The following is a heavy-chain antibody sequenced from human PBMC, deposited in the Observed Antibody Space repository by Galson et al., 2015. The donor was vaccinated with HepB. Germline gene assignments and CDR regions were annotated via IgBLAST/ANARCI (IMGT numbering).Heavy chain of an antibody. CDR1: GFTFSSYA. V-gene: IGHV3-30-3*01. CDR2: ISYDGSNK. D-gene: IGHD6-19*01. Sequence: SLRLSCAASGFTFSSYAMHWVRQAPGKGLEWVAVISYDGSNKYYADSVKGRFTISRDNSKNTLYLQMNSLRAEDTAVYYCARDAVAGTVSGNFDYWGQGTLVTVSS. J-gene: IGHJ4*02. CDR3: ARDAVAGTVSGNFDY.